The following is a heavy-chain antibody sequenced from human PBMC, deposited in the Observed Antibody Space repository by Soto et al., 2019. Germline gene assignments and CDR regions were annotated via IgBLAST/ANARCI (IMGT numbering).Heavy chain of an antibody. Sequence: QVQLVESGGGLVKPGGSLRLSCAASGFTFSDYYMSWIRQAPGKGLEWVSYISSSSSNTNSADAVKGRFTISRDNAKKCRIRQRHSLSAQDPGGYYCAWGSITMVRGATEDYGMGVWGQGTTVTVSS. V-gene: IGHV3-11*06. D-gene: IGHD3-10*01. CDR1: GFTFSDYY. CDR3: AWGSITMVRGATEDYGMGV. CDR2: ISSSSSNT. J-gene: IGHJ6*02.